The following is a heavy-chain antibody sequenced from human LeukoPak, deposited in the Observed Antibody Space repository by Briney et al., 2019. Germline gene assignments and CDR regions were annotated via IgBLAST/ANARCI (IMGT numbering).Heavy chain of an antibody. Sequence: GGSLRLSCAASGFTFDDYGMSWVRQAPGKGLEWVSGINWNGGSTGYADSVKGRFTISRDNAKNSLYLQMNSLRAEDTALYYCARTKYSGSYYGNYYYYYMDVWGKGTTVTVSS. CDR1: GFTFDDYG. J-gene: IGHJ6*03. CDR2: INWNGGST. D-gene: IGHD1-26*01. CDR3: ARTKYSGSYYGNYYYYYMDV. V-gene: IGHV3-20*04.